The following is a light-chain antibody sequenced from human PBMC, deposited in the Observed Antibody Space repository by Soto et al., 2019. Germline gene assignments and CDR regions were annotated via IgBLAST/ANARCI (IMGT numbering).Light chain of an antibody. Sequence: AIRMTQSPSSFSASTGDRVTITCRASQGISSYLAWYQQKPGKAPKLLIYAASTLQSGVPSRCSGSGSGTDFTLTISCLQSEDFATYYCQQYYSYPRTFGQGTKGEIK. CDR3: QQYYSYPRT. CDR1: QGISSY. CDR2: AAS. V-gene: IGKV1-8*01. J-gene: IGKJ1*01.